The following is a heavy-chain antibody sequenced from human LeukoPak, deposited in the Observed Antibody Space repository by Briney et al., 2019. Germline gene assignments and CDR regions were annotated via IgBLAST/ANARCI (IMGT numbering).Heavy chain of an antibody. D-gene: IGHD3-22*01. V-gene: IGHV4-59*01. CDR3: ASRDYYDSSGYFR. Sequence: SETLSLTCTVSGGSISSYYWSWIQQPPGKGLEWIGYIYYSGSTNYNPSLKSRVTISVDTSKNQFSLKLSSVTAADTAVYYCASRDYYDSSGYFRWGQGTLVTVSS. CDR1: GGSISSYY. CDR2: IYYSGST. J-gene: IGHJ4*02.